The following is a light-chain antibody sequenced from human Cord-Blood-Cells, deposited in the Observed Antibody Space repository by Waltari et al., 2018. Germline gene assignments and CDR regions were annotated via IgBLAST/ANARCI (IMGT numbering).Light chain of an antibody. CDR2: DVS. CDR1: SSDVGGYNY. Sequence: QSALTQPASVSGSPGQSITISCTGTSSDVGGYNYVSWYQQHPGKAPKLMIYDVSKRPSGVSNRFSGSKSGNTASVTSSGLQAEDEADYYCSSYTSSSTVVFGGGTKLTVL. V-gene: IGLV2-14*01. CDR3: SSYTSSSTVV. J-gene: IGLJ2*01.